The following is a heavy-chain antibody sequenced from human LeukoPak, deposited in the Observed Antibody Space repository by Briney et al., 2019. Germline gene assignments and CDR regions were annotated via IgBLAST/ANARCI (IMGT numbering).Heavy chain of an antibody. D-gene: IGHD3-16*02. Sequence: GGSLRLSCAASGFTFSSYWMSWVRQAPGKGLEWVSAISGSGGSTYYADSVKGRFTISRDNSKNTLYLQMNSLRAEDTAVYYCATPRGRLGELSVYYFDYWGQGTLVTVSS. CDR2: ISGSGGST. CDR3: ATPRGRLGELSVYYFDY. V-gene: IGHV3-23*01. J-gene: IGHJ4*02. CDR1: GFTFSSYW.